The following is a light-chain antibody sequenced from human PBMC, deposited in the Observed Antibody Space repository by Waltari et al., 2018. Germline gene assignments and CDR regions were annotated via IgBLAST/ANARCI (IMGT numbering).Light chain of an antibody. J-gene: IGLJ7*01. V-gene: IGLV1-51*02. Sequence: QSGLTQPPSLSAAPGQKVPISCSGTSSNIGKNHVAMYQQLPGTVPKLLHYENYKRPSGIPDRFSGSRSGTSATLVITGLLTGDEADYYCGTWDSSLSGAVFGGGTHLTVL. CDR1: SSNIGKNH. CDR2: ENY. CDR3: GTWDSSLSGAV.